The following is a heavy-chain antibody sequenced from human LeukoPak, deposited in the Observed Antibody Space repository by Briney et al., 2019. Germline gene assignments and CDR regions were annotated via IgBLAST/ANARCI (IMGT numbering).Heavy chain of an antibody. V-gene: IGHV3-30-3*01. CDR1: GFTFSSYA. D-gene: IGHD3-22*01. J-gene: IGHJ2*01. CDR2: ISYDGSNK. CDR3: ARDRDYYDSSGQGTDWYFDL. Sequence: PGGSLRLSCAASGFTFSSYAMHWVRQAPGKGLEWVAVISYDGSNKYYADSVKGRITISRDNSKDTLYLQMNSLRAEDTAVYYCARDRDYYDSSGQGTDWYFDLWGRGTLVTVSS.